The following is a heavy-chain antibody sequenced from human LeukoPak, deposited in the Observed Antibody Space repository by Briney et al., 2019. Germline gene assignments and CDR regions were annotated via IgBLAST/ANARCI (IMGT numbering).Heavy chain of an antibody. CDR3: AREYCSTTRCYMADY. CDR2: ISPNSGGT. D-gene: IGHD2-2*01. J-gene: IGHJ4*02. Sequence: GASMKVSCKASGYTFTDYYMHWVRQAPGQGLEWMGWISPNSGGTNYAQKFQGRVTVTRDTSISTAYMELRSLRSDDTAVYYCAREYCSTTRCYMADYRGQGTLVTVSS. CDR1: GYTFTDYY. V-gene: IGHV1-2*02.